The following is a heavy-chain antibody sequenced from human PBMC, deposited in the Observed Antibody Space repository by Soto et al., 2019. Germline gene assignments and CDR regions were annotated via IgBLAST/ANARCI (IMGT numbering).Heavy chain of an antibody. CDR1: GFTFGSYA. J-gene: IGHJ4*02. CDR2: ISGGGDNT. D-gene: IGHD2-15*01. CDR3: AKVGVRYCSGGSCYLHY. V-gene: IGHV3-23*01. Sequence: PGGSLRLSCAASGFTFGSYAMTWGRHAPGKGLEWVSAISGGGDNTYYADSVQGRFTISRDNSRTTVYLQMKSLRAEDTAIYYCAKVGVRYCSGGSCYLHYWGQGTLVTVSS.